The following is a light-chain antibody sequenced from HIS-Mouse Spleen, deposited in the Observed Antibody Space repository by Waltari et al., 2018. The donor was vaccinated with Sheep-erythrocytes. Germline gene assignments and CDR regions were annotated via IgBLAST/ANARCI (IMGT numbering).Light chain of an antibody. CDR1: SRDVGCYNY. J-gene: IGLJ3*02. V-gene: IGLV2-8*01. Sequence: QSALTPPPSASGSPGQSVTIPCTGTSRDVGCYNYVSWYQQHPGKAPKLLIYEVSKRPSGVPDRFSGSKSGNTASLTVSGLQAEDEADYYCSSYAGSNNWVFGGGTKLTVL. CDR2: EVS. CDR3: SSYAGSNNWV.